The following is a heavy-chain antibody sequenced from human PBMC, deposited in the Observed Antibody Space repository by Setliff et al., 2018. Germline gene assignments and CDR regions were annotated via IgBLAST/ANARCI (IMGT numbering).Heavy chain of an antibody. J-gene: IGHJ3*02. D-gene: IGHD3-22*01. CDR2: INPSGGST. V-gene: IGHV1-46*01. CDR1: GYTFTSYY. CDR3: ARDPNYYDSSGQLLGDSFDI. Sequence: ASVKVSCKASGYTFTSYYMHWVRQAPGQGLEWMGIINPSGGSTSYAQKFQGRVTMTRDTSTSTVYMELSSLRSEDTAVYYCARDPNYYDSSGQLLGDSFDIWGQGTMVTVSS.